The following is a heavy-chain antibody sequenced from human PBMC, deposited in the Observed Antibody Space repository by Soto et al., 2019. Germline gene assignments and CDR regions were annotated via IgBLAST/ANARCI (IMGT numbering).Heavy chain of an antibody. V-gene: IGHV4-59*01. CDR3: AGNIVATISGYYYMDV. CDR1: GGSISSYY. D-gene: IGHD5-12*01. J-gene: IGHJ6*03. Sequence: SETLSLTCTVSGGSISSYYWSWIRQPPGKGLEWIGYIYYSGSTNYNPSLKSRVTISVDTSKNQFSLKLSSVTAADTAVYYCAGNIVATISGYYYMDVWGKGTTVTVSS. CDR2: IYYSGST.